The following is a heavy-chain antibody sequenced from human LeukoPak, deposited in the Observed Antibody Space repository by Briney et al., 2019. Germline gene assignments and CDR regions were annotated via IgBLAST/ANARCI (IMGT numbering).Heavy chain of an antibody. CDR2: ISAYNGNT. Sequence: RASVKVSCKASGYTFTSYGISWVRQAPGQGLEWMGWISAYNGNTNYAQKLQGRVTMTTDTSTSTAYMELSSLRSEDTAVYYCASPKYSGSYYHADYFDYWGQGTLVTVSS. D-gene: IGHD1-26*01. J-gene: IGHJ4*02. V-gene: IGHV1-18*01. CDR1: GYTFTSYG. CDR3: ASPKYSGSYYHADYFDY.